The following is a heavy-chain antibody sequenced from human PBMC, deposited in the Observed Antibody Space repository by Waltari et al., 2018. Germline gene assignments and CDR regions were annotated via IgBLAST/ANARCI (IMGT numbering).Heavy chain of an antibody. J-gene: IGHJ2*01. V-gene: IGHV4-59*01. CDR3: ARRSGNVFRKDWYFDL. CDR1: GGSISSYY. Sequence: QVQLQESGPGLVKPSETLSLTCTVSGGSISSYYWSWIRQPPGKGLEWIGYIYYSGSTNYNPSLKSRVTISVDTSKNQFSLKLSSVTAADTAVYYCARRSGNVFRKDWYFDLWGRGTLVTVSS. CDR2: IYYSGST. D-gene: IGHD3-3*01.